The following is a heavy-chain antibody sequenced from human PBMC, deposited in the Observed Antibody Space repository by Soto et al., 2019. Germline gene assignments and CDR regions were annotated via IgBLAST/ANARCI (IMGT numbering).Heavy chain of an antibody. CDR3: ARDLGYCTNGVCYAFYYGMDV. D-gene: IGHD2-8*01. V-gene: IGHV3-33*01. CDR1: GFTFSSYG. Sequence: PGGSLRLSCAASGFTFSSYGMHWVRQAPGKGLEWVAVIWYDGSNKYYADSVKGRFTISRDNSKNTLYLQMNSLRAEDTAVYYCARDLGYCTNGVCYAFYYGMDVWGQGTTVTVSS. J-gene: IGHJ6*02. CDR2: IWYDGSNK.